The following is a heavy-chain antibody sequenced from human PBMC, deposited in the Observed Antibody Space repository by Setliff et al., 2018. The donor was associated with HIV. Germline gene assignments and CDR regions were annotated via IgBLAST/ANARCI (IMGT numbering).Heavy chain of an antibody. CDR2: SRNKANSYTT. V-gene: IGHV3-72*01. J-gene: IGHJ6*03. Sequence: PGESLKISCAASGFTFSAHCMDWVRQTPGKGPEWVARSRNKANSYTTDYAPSVRGRFIVSRDDSENSLFLQMNSLKTEDTAVYYCVRDVAATNMIRGVITHYYYMDVWGKGTTVTVSS. CDR1: GFTFSAHC. CDR3: VRDVAATNMIRGVITHYYYMDV. D-gene: IGHD3-10*01.